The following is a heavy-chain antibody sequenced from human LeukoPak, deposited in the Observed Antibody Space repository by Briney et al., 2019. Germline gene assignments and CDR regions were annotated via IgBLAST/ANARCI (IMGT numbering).Heavy chain of an antibody. D-gene: IGHD2-21*02. CDR1: GFTVSGNY. Sequence: GGSLRLSCAASGFTVSGNYMSWVRQAPGNGLEWFSTIYSGGSTYYADSVKGRFTISRDNSKNTLYLQMNSLRAEDTAVYYCAVEVTATDNGFDVWGQGTLVTVSS. CDR3: AVEVTATDNGFDV. CDR2: IYSGGST. V-gene: IGHV3-53*01. J-gene: IGHJ3*01.